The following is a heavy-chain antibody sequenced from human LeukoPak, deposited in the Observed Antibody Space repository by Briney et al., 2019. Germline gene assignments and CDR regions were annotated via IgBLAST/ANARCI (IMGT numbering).Heavy chain of an antibody. V-gene: IGHV3-7*01. CDR3: ARGEWYGELCFDY. D-gene: IGHD3-10*01. J-gene: IGHJ4*02. CDR1: GFTFSSYW. CDR2: IKQDGSEK. Sequence: PGGSLRLSCAASGFTFSSYWMSWVRQAPGKGLEWVANIKQDGSEKYYVDSVKGRFTISRDNAKNSLYLQMNSLRAEDTAVYYCARGEWYGELCFDYWGQGTLVTVSS.